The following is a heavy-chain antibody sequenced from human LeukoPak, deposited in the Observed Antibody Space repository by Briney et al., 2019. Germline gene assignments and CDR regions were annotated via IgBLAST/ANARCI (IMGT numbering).Heavy chain of an antibody. CDR1: GFTFSIYW. V-gene: IGHV3-74*01. Sequence: GGSLRLSYAASGFTFSIYWMHWVRQAPGKGLVWVSRINSDGSSTSYADSVKGRFTISRDNAKNTLYLQMNSLRAEDTAVYYCARDEDWSGYYGAFDIWGQGTMVTVSS. J-gene: IGHJ3*02. CDR3: ARDEDWSGYYGAFDI. D-gene: IGHD3-3*01. CDR2: INSDGSST.